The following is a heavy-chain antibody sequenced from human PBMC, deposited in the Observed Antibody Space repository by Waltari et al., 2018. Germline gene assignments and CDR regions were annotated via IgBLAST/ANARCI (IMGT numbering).Heavy chain of an antibody. V-gene: IGHV4-38-2*01. CDR2: VYHSGNT. J-gene: IGHJ4*02. CDR1: GYSIRSGYY. CDR3: ARGAAAGSGPLIDY. Sequence: QLQLQESGPGLLNPSETLSLTCAVSGYSIRSGYYWGWVRQPPEKGLEWIGSVYHSGNTYYNPSLKSRLSISADTSNNQLSLKLSSVTAADTAVYYCARGAAAGSGPLIDYWGQGILVTVSS. D-gene: IGHD6-13*01.